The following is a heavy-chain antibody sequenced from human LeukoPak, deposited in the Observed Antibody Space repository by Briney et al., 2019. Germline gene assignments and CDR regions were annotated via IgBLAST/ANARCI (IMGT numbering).Heavy chain of an antibody. J-gene: IGHJ4*02. Sequence: SETLSLTCTVSGGSISSSSYYWGWIRQPPGKGLEWIGSIYYSGSTYYNPSLKSRVTISVDKSKNQFSLKLSSVTAADTAVYYCARVPRGYAHIGVSDWGQGTLVTVSS. CDR1: GGSISSSSYY. V-gene: IGHV4-39*07. D-gene: IGHD3-10*01. CDR3: ARVPRGYAHIGVSD. CDR2: IYYSGST.